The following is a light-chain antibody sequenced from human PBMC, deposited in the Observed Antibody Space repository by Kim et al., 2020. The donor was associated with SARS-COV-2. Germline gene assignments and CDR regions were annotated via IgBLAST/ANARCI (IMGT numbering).Light chain of an antibody. CDR3: QQSKNWPT. CDR2: GAS. V-gene: IGKV3-15*01. Sequence: IVMTQSPATLSVSPGERATLSCRASQNVGSNLAWYQQKPGQAPRLLIYGASHRAPGIPARFSGSGSGAEFTLTIYSLQSEDFAVYYCQQSKNWPTFGGGTKVDIK. CDR1: QNVGSN. J-gene: IGKJ4*01.